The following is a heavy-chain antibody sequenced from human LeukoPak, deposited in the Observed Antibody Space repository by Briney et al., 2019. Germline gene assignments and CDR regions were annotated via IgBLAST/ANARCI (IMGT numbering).Heavy chain of an antibody. CDR3: AKSEPCSSTSCYYYYYYGMDV. CDR2: ISGSGGST. D-gene: IGHD2-2*01. CDR1: GFTFSSYA. V-gene: IGHV3-23*01. Sequence: PGASLRLSCAASGFTFSSYAMSWVRQAPGKGLEWVSAISGSGGSTYYADSVKGRFTISRDNSKNTLYLQMNSLRAEDTAVYYCAKSEPCSSTSCYYYYYYGMDVWGQGTTVTVSS. J-gene: IGHJ6*02.